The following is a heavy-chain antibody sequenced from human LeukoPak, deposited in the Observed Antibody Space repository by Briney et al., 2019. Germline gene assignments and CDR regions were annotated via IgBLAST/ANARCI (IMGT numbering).Heavy chain of an antibody. CDR2: ISPNGGST. V-gene: IGHV3-64*01. D-gene: IGHD1-26*01. CDR3: ARVAGGGYDH. CDR1: GFIFTTYG. Sequence: GGSLRLSCAASGFIFTTYGIHWVRQAPGKGLEYVSAISPNGGSTYYANSVKGRFAISRDNSKDTVYLQMGSLRADDTAVYYCARVAGGGYDHWGQGSLVTVSS. J-gene: IGHJ5*02.